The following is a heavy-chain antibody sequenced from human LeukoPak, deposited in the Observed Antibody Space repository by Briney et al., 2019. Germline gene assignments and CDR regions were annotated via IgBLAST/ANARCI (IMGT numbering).Heavy chain of an antibody. CDR3: ARDYGYGDYVPDWYFDL. D-gene: IGHD4-17*01. CDR1: GGSISSYY. CDR2: IYTSGST. J-gene: IGHJ2*01. V-gene: IGHV4-4*07. Sequence: SETLSLTCTVSGGSISSYYWSWIRQPAGKGLEWIGRIYTSGSTNYNPSLKSRVTMSVDTSKNQFSLKLSSVTAADTAVYYCARDYGYGDYVPDWYFDLWGRGTLVTVSS.